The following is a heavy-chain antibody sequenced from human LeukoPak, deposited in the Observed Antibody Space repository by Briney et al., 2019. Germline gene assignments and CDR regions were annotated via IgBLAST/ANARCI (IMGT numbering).Heavy chain of an antibody. V-gene: IGHV3-30*18. CDR3: AKGGVATVDYFDY. CDR1: GFTFGSYG. Sequence: PGRSLRLSCAASGFTFGSYGMHWVRQAPGKGLQWAAVISYDGRNRYYADSVKGRFTISRDDSKNTVYLQMNSLRAEDTALYYCAKGGVATVDYFDYWGQGTLVTVSS. J-gene: IGHJ4*02. D-gene: IGHD5-12*01. CDR2: ISYDGRNR.